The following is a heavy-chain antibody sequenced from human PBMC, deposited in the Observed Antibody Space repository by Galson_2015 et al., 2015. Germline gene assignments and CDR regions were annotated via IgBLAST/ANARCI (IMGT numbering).Heavy chain of an antibody. V-gene: IGHV3-64*01. D-gene: IGHD3-22*01. Sequence: SLRLSCAASGFTFSSYAMHWVRQAPGKGLEYVSAISSNGGSTYYANSVKGRFTISRDNSKNTLYLQMGSLRAEDMAVYYCARGRYYYDSSGYWADYWGQGTLVTVSS. J-gene: IGHJ4*02. CDR2: ISSNGGST. CDR1: GFTFSSYA. CDR3: ARGRYYYDSSGYWADY.